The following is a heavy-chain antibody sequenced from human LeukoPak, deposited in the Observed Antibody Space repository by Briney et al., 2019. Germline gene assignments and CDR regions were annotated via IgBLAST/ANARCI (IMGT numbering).Heavy chain of an antibody. CDR2: IYTSGST. CDR3: ARARGNTLVQRWFDP. D-gene: IGHD3-10*01. J-gene: IGHJ5*02. Sequence: KPSETLSLTCTVSGGSISSYYWSWIRQPAGKGLEWIGRIYTSGSTNYNPSLKRRVTISVDTSKNQFSLKLSSVTAADTAVYYCARARGNTLVQRWFDPWGQGTLVTVSS. V-gene: IGHV4-4*07. CDR1: GGSISSYY.